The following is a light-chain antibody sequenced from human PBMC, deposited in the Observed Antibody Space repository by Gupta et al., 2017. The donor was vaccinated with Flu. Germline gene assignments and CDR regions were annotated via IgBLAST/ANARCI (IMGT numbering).Light chain of an antibody. V-gene: IGLV1-51*02. CDR3: GTGETNTSVV. CDR1: SSNIGNNF. Sequence: QSVLPHPPSVSAAPGQKVTISCSGGSSNIGNNFVSCYQQLPETPHNLLLYENKKRPAGIPGRFSGSKSGTAATLDITGHEEGDEADYYCGTGETNTSVVFGGGTKLTVL. J-gene: IGLJ2*01. CDR2: ENK.